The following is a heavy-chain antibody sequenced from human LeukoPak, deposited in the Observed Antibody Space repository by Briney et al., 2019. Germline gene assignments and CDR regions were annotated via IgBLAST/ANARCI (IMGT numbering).Heavy chain of an antibody. D-gene: IGHD3-22*01. CDR1: GFSFSAFG. CDR2: MWYHETNR. J-gene: IGHJ4*02. V-gene: IGHV3-33*01. CDR3: ARRKNYYDSSGYRGPFDY. Sequence: GGSLRLSCATSGFSFSAFGMHWVRQAPGKGLEWAAVMWYHETNRYYADSVKGRFTISRDDSKNTLYLQMNSLRAEDTAVYYCARRKNYYDSSGYRGPFDYWGQGTLVTVSS.